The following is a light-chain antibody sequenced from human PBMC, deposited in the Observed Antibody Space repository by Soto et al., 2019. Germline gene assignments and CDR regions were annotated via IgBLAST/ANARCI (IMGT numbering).Light chain of an antibody. Sequence: EIVLTQSPGTLSLSPGERATLSCRASQSVSSRYLAWYQQKPGQAPQLLIYGASRMDTCIPDSFSGSGSGTDFTLTIGRLEPEDFAVYYCQQYGSSPPVTFGQGTKLEIK. J-gene: IGKJ2*01. V-gene: IGKV3-20*01. CDR1: QSVSSRY. CDR2: GAS. CDR3: QQYGSSPPVT.